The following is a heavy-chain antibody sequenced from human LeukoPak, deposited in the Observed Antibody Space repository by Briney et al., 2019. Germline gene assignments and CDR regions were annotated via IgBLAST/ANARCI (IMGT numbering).Heavy chain of an antibody. Sequence: SETLSLTCTVSGGSISSYYWSWIRQPAGKGLEWIGRIYTSGSTNYNPSLKSRVTMSVDTSKNQFSLKLSSVTAADTAVYYCARDVDGSGSYYGNNWFDPWGQGTLVTVSS. CDR2: IYTSGST. V-gene: IGHV4-4*07. J-gene: IGHJ5*02. CDR1: GGSISSYY. D-gene: IGHD3-10*01. CDR3: ARDVDGSGSYYGNNWFDP.